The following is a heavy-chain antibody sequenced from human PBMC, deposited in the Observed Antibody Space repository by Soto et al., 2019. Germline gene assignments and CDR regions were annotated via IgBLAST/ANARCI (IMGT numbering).Heavy chain of an antibody. J-gene: IGHJ6*02. V-gene: IGHV5-51*01. CDR3: ARTAAAGKYYYGMDV. Sequence: PGESLKISCKGSGYKFSSYWIGWLRQMPGKGLECMGIIYPGDSDTRYSPSFQGQVTISADKSISTAYLQWSSLKASDTAMYYCARTAAAGKYYYGMDVWGQGTTVTVSS. CDR1: GYKFSSYW. D-gene: IGHD6-13*01. CDR2: IYPGDSDT.